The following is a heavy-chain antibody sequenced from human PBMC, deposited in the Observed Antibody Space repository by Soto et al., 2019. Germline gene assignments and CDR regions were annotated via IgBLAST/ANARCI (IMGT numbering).Heavy chain of an antibody. J-gene: IGHJ3*02. CDR3: ARVGSVLRYFDWLLARDAFDI. CDR1: GGSFSGYY. V-gene: IGHV4-34*01. CDR2: INHSGST. Sequence: SETLSLTCAVYGGSFSGYYWSWIRQPPGKGLEWIGEINHSGSTNYNPSLKSRVTISVDTSKNQFSLKLSSVTAADTAVYYCARVGSVLRYFDWLLARDAFDIWGQGTMVTVSS. D-gene: IGHD3-9*01.